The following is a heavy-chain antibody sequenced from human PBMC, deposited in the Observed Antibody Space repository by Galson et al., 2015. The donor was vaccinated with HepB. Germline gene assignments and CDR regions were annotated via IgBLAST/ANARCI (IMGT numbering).Heavy chain of an antibody. J-gene: IGHJ6*02. CDR2: IIPIFGTA. CDR1: GGTFSSYA. Sequence: SVKVSCKASGGTFSSYAISWVRQPPGQGLEWMGGIIPIFGTANYAQKFQGRVTITADKSTSTAYMELSSLRSEDTAVYYCARVTLVRVGDYYYYYGMDVWGQGTTVTVSS. V-gene: IGHV1-69*06. D-gene: IGHD2-21*02. CDR3: ARVTLVRVGDYYYYYGMDV.